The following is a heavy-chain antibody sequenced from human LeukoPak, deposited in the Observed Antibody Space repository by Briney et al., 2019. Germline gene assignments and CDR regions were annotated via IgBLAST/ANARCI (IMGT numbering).Heavy chain of an antibody. J-gene: IGHJ3*02. D-gene: IGHD2-15*01. CDR2: IYHSGST. CDR1: GYSISSGYY. CDR3: ARGDIVVVVAATVHDAFDI. Sequence: SETLSLTCTVSGYSISSGYYWGWIRQPPGKGLEWIGSIYHSGSTYYNPSLKSRVTISVDTSKNQFSLKLSSVTAADTAVYYCARGDIVVVVAATVHDAFDIWGQGTMVTVSS. V-gene: IGHV4-38-2*02.